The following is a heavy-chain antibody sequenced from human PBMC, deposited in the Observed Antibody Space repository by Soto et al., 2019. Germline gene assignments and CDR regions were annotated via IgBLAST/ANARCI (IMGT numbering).Heavy chain of an antibody. D-gene: IGHD3-16*02. V-gene: IGHV1-18*01. CDR2: ISAYNGNT. CDR3: ARDREGGDYDYIWGSYRSHFDY. CDR1: GYTFTSYG. J-gene: IGHJ4*02. Sequence: ASVKVSCKASGYTFTSYGISWVRQAPGQGLEWMGWISAYNGNTNYAQKLQGRVTMTTDTSTSTAYMELRSLRSDDTAVYYCARDREGGDYDYIWGSYRSHFDYWGQGNLVTVSS.